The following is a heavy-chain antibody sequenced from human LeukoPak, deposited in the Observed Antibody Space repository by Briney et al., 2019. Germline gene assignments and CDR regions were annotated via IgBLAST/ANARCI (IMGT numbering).Heavy chain of an antibody. J-gene: IGHJ5*02. CDR3: ARESSGSS. D-gene: IGHD3-10*01. Sequence: SETLSLTCSVSGYSISSGYYWGWIRQPPGKGLEWIGSIYHSGKNYYNPSLKSRVTVSIDTSKNQFSLKLTSVTAADTAMYYCARESSGSSWGQGTLVTVSS. CDR2: IYHSGKN. V-gene: IGHV4-38-2*02. CDR1: GYSISSGYY.